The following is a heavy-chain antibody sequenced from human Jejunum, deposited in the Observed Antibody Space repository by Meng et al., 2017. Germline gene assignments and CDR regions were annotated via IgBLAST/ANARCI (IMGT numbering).Heavy chain of an antibody. CDR3: ATGVQAHS. V-gene: IGHV3-7*01. Sequence: GGSLRLSCAVSGFSFTTNWMTWVRQAPGKGLEWVANIKEDGSEKYYVDSVKGRFTISRDNTKNSLYLQMNSLRAEDTAVYHCATGVQAHSWGQGTPVTDSS. CDR2: IKEDGSEK. J-gene: IGHJ4*02. CDR1: GFSFTTNW. D-gene: IGHD1-1*01.